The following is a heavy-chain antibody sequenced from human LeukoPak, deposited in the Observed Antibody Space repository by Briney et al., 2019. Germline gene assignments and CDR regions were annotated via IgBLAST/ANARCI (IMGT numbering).Heavy chain of an antibody. CDR3: AKGAIFGVIIPFDP. CDR2: ITDSGGAT. CDR1: GFTFSSYA. Sequence: GGTLRLSCAASGFTFSSYAMIWVRQAPGKGLEWDSSITDSGGATYYADSVKGRFSISRENSQNTVYLQMNSPRAEDTAVYYCAKGAIFGVIIPFDPWGQGTLVTVSS. J-gene: IGHJ5*02. D-gene: IGHD3-3*01. V-gene: IGHV3-23*01.